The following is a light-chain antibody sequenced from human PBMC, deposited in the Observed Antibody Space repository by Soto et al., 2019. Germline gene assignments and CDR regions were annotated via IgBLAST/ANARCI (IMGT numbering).Light chain of an antibody. V-gene: IGLV2-8*01. CDR1: SSDVGGYNS. J-gene: IGLJ1*01. Sequence: QSALTQPPSASGSPGQSVTISCTGTSSDVGGYNSVSWYQQHPGKAPKLMIYDVTKRPSGVPDRFSGSKSGNMASLTVSVLQAEDEANYYCSSYAGSNIFHVFGTGTKVTVL. CDR3: SSYAGSNIFHV. CDR2: DVT.